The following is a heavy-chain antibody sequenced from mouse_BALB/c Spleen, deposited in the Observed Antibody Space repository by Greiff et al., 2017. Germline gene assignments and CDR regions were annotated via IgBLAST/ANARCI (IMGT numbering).Heavy chain of an antibody. CDR2: IRNKANGYTT. Sequence: EVKLVESGGGLVQPGGSLRLSCATSGFTFTDYYMSWVRQPPGKALEWLGFIRNKANGYTTEYSASVKGRFTISRDNSQSILYLQMNTLRAEDSATYYCARDSSYGNYHSYAMDYWGQGTSVTVSS. CDR1: GFTFTDYY. V-gene: IGHV7-3*02. CDR3: ARDSSYGNYHSYAMDY. D-gene: IGHD2-1*01. J-gene: IGHJ4*01.